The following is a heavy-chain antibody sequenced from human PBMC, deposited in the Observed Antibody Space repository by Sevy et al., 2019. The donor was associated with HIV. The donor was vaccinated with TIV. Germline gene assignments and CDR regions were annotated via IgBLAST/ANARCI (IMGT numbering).Heavy chain of an antibody. J-gene: IGHJ4*02. CDR3: ARAVYASKVVVRNGFDY. V-gene: IGHV3-23*01. CDR1: GFTFGTYA. D-gene: IGHD3-22*01. CDR2: ISGSGGRT. Sequence: GGSLRLSCAASGFTFGTYAMSWVRQAPGKGLEWVSTISGSGGRTYYADSVKGRFTISRDNSKNTLYLQMNSLRAEDTAVDYCARAVYASKVVVRNGFDYWGQGTLVTVSS.